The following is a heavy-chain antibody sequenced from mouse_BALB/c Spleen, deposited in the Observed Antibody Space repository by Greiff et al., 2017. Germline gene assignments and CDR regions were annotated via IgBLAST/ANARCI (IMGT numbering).Heavy chain of an antibody. CDR1: GYSITSGYY. J-gene: IGHJ2*01. V-gene: IGHV3-6*02. CDR2: ISYDGSN. CDR3: ARDGGLLSYYFDY. D-gene: IGHD2-10*01. Sequence: ESGPGLVKPSQSLSLTCSVTGYSITSGYYWNWIRQFPGNKLEWMGYISYDGSNNYNPSLKNRISITRDTSKNQFFLKLNSVTTEDTATYYCARDGGLLSYYFDYWGQGTTLTVSS.